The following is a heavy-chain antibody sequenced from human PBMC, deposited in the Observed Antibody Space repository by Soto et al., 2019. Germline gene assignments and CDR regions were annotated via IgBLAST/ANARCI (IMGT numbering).Heavy chain of an antibody. J-gene: IGHJ4*02. D-gene: IGHD1-7*01. Sequence: VGSLRLSCAASGFTFTNYRIHWVRQAPGKGLVWVARINSDGTRINYADSVKGRFTISRDNAKNTVFLQMNSLRDEDSAVYFCARAGDWNYVQDFWGQRTLVTVSS. CDR3: ARAGDWNYVQDF. CDR2: INSDGTRI. V-gene: IGHV3-74*01. CDR1: GFTFTNYR.